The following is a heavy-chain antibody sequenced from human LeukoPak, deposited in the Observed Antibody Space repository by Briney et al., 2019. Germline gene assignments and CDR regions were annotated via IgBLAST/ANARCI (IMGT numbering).Heavy chain of an antibody. V-gene: IGHV1-8*02. CDR1: GYTFTSYY. Sequence: ASVKVSCKASGYTFTSYYMHWVRQATGQGLEWMGWMNPNSGNTGYAQKFQGRVTMTRNTSISTAYMELSSLRSEDTAVYYCARVGTMSPFDIWGQGTMVTVSS. D-gene: IGHD3-10*02. CDR2: MNPNSGNT. J-gene: IGHJ3*02. CDR3: ARVGTMSPFDI.